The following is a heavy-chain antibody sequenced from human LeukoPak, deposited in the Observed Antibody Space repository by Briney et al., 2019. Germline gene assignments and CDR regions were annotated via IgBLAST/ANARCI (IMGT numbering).Heavy chain of an antibody. Sequence: GGSLRLSCAASGFTFDDYTMYWVRQVPGKGLDCVALISWDADDTSYADSVKGRFTISRDNSRTSLFLQLNSLRTEDTGVYFCAKDLRVRPTVTAGPTVGFRGQGTLVTVSP. D-gene: IGHD4-11*01. V-gene: IGHV3-43*01. CDR3: AKDLRVRPTVTAGPTVGF. CDR1: GFTFDDYT. CDR2: ISWDADDT. J-gene: IGHJ4*02.